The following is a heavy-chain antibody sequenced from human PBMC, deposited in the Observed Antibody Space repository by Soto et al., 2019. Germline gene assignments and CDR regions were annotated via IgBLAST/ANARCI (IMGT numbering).Heavy chain of an antibody. CDR2: TYYRSKWYN. Sequence: SQTLSLTCAISGDSVSGNSAAWNWIRQSPSRGLEWLGRTYYRSKWYNDYAVSVKSRITVTPDTSKNQFSLHLNSVTPEDTAVYYGEGVFRYYGSSESYFDFWGPGPLV. D-gene: IGHD1-26*01. V-gene: IGHV6-1*01. CDR1: GDSVSGNSAA. J-gene: IGHJ4*03. CDR3: EGVFRYYGSSESYFDF.